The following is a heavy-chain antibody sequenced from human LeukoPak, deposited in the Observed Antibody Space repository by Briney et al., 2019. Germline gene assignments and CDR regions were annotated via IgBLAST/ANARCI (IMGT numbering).Heavy chain of an antibody. J-gene: IGHJ4*02. Sequence: GGSLRLSCAASGFTFSSYAMSWVRQAPGKGLEWVSTISSSGGYTYYADSVKGRFTISRDNSKNTLYLQMNSLRAEDTAVYYCAKGDGYNSDFDYWGQGTLVTVSS. V-gene: IGHV3-23*01. CDR2: ISSSGGYT. CDR1: GFTFSSYA. CDR3: AKGDGYNSDFDY. D-gene: IGHD5-24*01.